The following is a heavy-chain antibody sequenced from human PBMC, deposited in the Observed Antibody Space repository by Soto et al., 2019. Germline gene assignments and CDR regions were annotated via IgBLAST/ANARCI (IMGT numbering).Heavy chain of an antibody. V-gene: IGHV5-51*01. CDR3: ATHLSRGLDY. D-gene: IGHD3-16*02. CDR1: GYSFSNYL. Sequence: GESLKISCKGSGYSFSNYLIAWVRQMPGKGLEWMGIIYPGDSGTTYSPSFEGRVTFSADKSINTAYLQWSGLQASDTAMYYCATHLSRGLDYSSQGTSSPSPQ. CDR2: IYPGDSGT. J-gene: IGHJ4*02.